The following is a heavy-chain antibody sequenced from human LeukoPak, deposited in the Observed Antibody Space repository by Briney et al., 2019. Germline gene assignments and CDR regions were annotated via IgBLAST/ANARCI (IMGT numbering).Heavy chain of an antibody. Sequence: QPGGSLRLSCAASGFTFSSYEMNWVRQAPGKGLEWVSYTSSSGNTIYYADSVKGRFTISRDNAKNSLYLQMNSLRAEDTAVYYCARTSGYCISTSCYNWFDPWGQGTLVTVSS. V-gene: IGHV3-48*03. J-gene: IGHJ5*02. CDR2: TSSSGNTI. CDR1: GFTFSSYE. CDR3: ARTSGYCISTSCYNWFDP. D-gene: IGHD2-2*03.